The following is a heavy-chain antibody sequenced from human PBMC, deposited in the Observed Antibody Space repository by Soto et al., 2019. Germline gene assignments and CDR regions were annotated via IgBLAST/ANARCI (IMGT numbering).Heavy chain of an antibody. CDR3: VKGADILWSGYPSIDY. D-gene: IGHD3-3*01. J-gene: IGHJ4*01. CDR2: IGASGRST. CDR1: GFSFSDYG. Sequence: EVQLLESGGGSVQPGGSLRLACSGSGFSFSDYGMSWVRQAPVKGPVWVSVIGASGRSTFYPDSVKRRFTISRDNSKKTHCLQSNRVRVDDTATYCGVKGADILWSGYPSIDYWGQGTLVTVSS. V-gene: IGHV3-23*01.